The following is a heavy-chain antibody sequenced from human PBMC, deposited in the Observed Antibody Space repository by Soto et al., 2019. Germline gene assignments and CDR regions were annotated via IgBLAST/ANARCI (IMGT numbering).Heavy chain of an antibody. V-gene: IGHV3-73*01. J-gene: IGHJ6*02. CDR3: TRLADFWSGYPYYYYGMDV. D-gene: IGHD3-3*01. CDR2: IRSKANSYAT. Sequence: SAGSLRLSCAVSWFTFSGSAMHWVRQASGKGLEWVGRIRSKANSYATAYAASVKGRFTISRDDSKNTAYLQMNSLKTEDTAVYYCTRLADFWSGYPYYYYGMDVWGQGTTVTVSS. CDR1: WFTFSGSA.